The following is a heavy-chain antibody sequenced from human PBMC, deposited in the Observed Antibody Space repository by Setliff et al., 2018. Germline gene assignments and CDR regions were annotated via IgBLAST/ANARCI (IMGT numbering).Heavy chain of an antibody. CDR2: TSAYNGNT. CDR3: ARDQGLVVGVFDY. D-gene: IGHD3-22*01. CDR1: GYTFTSYG. J-gene: IGHJ4*02. V-gene: IGHV1-18*01. Sequence: GASVKVSCKASGYTFTSYGFSWVRQAPGQGLEWMGWTSAYNGNTNYAQKFQGRVTITWDTSATTAHMDLSSLTSEDTAVYYCARDQGLVVGVFDYWGQGTLVTVSS.